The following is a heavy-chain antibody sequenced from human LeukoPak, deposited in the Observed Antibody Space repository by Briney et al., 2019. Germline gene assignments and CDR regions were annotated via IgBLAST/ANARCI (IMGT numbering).Heavy chain of an antibody. V-gene: IGHV7-4-1*02. D-gene: IGHD6-19*01. CDR3: ARDLEGSGWLGEYFQH. J-gene: IGHJ1*01. Sequence: GASVKVSCKASGYTFTSYAMNWVRQAPGQGLEWMGWINTNTGNPTYAQGFTGRFVFSLDTSVSTAYLQISSLKAEDTAVYYCARDLEGSGWLGEYFQHWGQGTLVTVSS. CDR1: GYTFTSYA. CDR2: INTNTGNP.